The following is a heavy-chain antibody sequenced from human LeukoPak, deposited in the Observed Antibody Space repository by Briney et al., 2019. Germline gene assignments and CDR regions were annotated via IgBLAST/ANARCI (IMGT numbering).Heavy chain of an antibody. CDR1: GGSISSGDFY. V-gene: IGHV4-30-4*01. CDR2: IHYSGST. CDR3: ARSLKWFGELPPYGMDV. J-gene: IGHJ6*02. Sequence: SETLSLTCSVSGGSISSGDFYWSWIRQPPGKGLEWIGYIHYSGSTYYNPSLKSRVTASVDTSKNQVSLKLISVTAADTAVYYCARSLKWFGELPPYGMDVWGQGTTVIVSS. D-gene: IGHD3-10*01.